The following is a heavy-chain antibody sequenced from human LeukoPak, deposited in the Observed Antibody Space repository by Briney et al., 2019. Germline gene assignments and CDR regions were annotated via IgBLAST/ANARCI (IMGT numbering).Heavy chain of an antibody. CDR2: IYSGGTT. CDR3: ARGAHSSNWPGIDY. J-gene: IGHJ4*02. V-gene: IGHV3-53*01. CDR1: GFIVIDNY. D-gene: IGHD1-1*01. Sequence: PGGSLRLSCAAPGFIVIDNYMTWVRQTPGRGLEWLSVIYSGGTTYYADSVKGRFVISRDHSNNSVSLQMTDLRVEDTARYYCARGAHSSNWPGIDYWGQGTPVTVSS.